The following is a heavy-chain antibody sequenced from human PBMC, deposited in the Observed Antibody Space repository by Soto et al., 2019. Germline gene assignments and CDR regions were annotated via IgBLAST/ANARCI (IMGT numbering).Heavy chain of an antibody. CDR3: ARAVDDYVWGSYRPAGGLDV. D-gene: IGHD3-16*02. CDR2: ISSSSSYI. Sequence: EVQLVESGGGLVKPGGSLRLSCAASGFTFSSYSMNWVRQAPGKGLEWVSSISSSSSYIYYADSVKGRFTISRDNAKNSLYLQMNSLRAEDTAVYYCARAVDDYVWGSYRPAGGLDVWGQGTPVTVSS. J-gene: IGHJ6*02. CDR1: GFTFSSYS. V-gene: IGHV3-21*01.